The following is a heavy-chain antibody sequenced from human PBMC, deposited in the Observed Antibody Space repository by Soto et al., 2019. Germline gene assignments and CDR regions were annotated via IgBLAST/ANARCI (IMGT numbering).Heavy chain of an antibody. CDR3: ARDVGIVVVPAAISEFGSGPFDY. J-gene: IGHJ4*02. CDR1: GYTFTSYY. D-gene: IGHD2-2*02. Sequence: ASVKVSCKASGYTFTSYYMHWVRQAPGQGLEWMGIINPSGGSTSYAQKFQGRVTMTRDTSTSTVYMELSSLRSEDTAVYYCARDVGIVVVPAAISEFGSGPFDYWGQGTPVTVSS. V-gene: IGHV1-46*01. CDR2: INPSGGST.